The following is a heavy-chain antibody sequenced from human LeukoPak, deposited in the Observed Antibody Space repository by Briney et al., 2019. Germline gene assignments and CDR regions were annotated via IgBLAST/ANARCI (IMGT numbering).Heavy chain of an antibody. J-gene: IGHJ4*02. CDR1: GFTFSSYG. V-gene: IGHV3-30*18. Sequence: PGRSLRLSCAASGFTFSSYGMHWVRQAPGKGLEWVAVISYDGSNKYYADSVKGRFTISRDNSKNTLYLQTNSLRAEDTAVYYCAKDSLPYSGSYYFDYWGQGTLVTVSS. D-gene: IGHD1-26*01. CDR2: ISYDGSNK. CDR3: AKDSLPYSGSYYFDY.